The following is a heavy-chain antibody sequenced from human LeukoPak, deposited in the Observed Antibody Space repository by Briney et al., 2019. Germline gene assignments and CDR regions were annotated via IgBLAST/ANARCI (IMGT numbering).Heavy chain of an antibody. CDR3: ARAPTVTFFDY. Sequence: SETLSLTCTVSGGSISSSSYYWGWIRQPPGEGLEWIGSIYYSGSTYYNPSLTSRVTISVDTSKNQFSLKLSSVTAADTAVYYCARAPTVTFFDYWGQGTLVTVSS. V-gene: IGHV4-39*01. CDR2: IYYSGST. J-gene: IGHJ4*02. D-gene: IGHD4-17*01. CDR1: GGSISSSSYY.